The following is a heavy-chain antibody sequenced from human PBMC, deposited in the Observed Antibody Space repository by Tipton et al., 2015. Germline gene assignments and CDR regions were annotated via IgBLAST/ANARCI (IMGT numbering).Heavy chain of an antibody. Sequence: SLRLSCAASGFSFSDYYMNWIRQAPGKGLEWLSYISRSGSITYYADSVKGRFTISRDNAKNSLYLQMNSLRHEDTALYYCTKAVRRGYSNGFDHWGQGALVTVSS. CDR1: GFSFSDYY. V-gene: IGHV3-11*01. D-gene: IGHD5-18*01. J-gene: IGHJ5*02. CDR3: TKAVRRGYSNGFDH. CDR2: ISRSGSIT.